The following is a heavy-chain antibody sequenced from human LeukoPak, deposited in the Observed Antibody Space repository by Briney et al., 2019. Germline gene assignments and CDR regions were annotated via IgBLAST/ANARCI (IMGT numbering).Heavy chain of an antibody. CDR3: ARHTAGDYADFLSY. Sequence: GGSLRLSCAASGFTFSSYWMSWVRQAPGKGLEWVANIKQDGSEKYYVDSVKGRFTISRDNAKNSLYLQMNSLRAEDTAVYYCARHTAGDYADFLSYWGQGTLVTVSS. J-gene: IGHJ4*02. V-gene: IGHV3-7*01. CDR2: IKQDGSEK. D-gene: IGHD4-17*01. CDR1: GFTFSSYW.